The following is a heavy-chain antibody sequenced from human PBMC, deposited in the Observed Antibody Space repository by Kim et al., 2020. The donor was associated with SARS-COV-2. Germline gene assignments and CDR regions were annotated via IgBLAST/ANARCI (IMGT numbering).Heavy chain of an antibody. CDR3: ARAYVGYSDN. CDR2: IMPMLDSI. CDR1: GGPFRNYA. D-gene: IGHD3-22*01. J-gene: IGHJ4*02. Sequence: SVKVSCKVSGGPFRNYAMSWVRQAPGQGLEWMGRIMPMLDSIDYAQRFQGRVTITADKSTKTIYMEMRALRTEDTAVYYCARAYVGYSDNWGQGTLVTV. V-gene: IGHV1-69*04.